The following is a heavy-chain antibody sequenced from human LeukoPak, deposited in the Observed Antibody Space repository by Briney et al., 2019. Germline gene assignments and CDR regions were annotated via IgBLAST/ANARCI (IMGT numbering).Heavy chain of an antibody. D-gene: IGHD2-21*02. V-gene: IGHV3-23*01. Sequence: GGSLRLSCAASGFTFSSYAMSCVRQAPGKGLEWVSAISGSGGSTYYADSVKGRFTISRDNAKKSLYLQMNSLRAEDTAVYYCASGLNMVTVPFDYWGQGTLVTVSS. CDR2: ISGSGGST. CDR1: GFTFSSYA. CDR3: ASGLNMVTVPFDY. J-gene: IGHJ4*02.